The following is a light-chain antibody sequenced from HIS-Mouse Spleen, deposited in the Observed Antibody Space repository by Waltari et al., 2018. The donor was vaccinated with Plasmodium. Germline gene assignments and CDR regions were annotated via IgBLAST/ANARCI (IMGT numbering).Light chain of an antibody. CDR3: QQYNSYSWT. CDR1: PGIRSR. V-gene: IGKV1-5*03. Sequence: DIQMTQSPSTLSASVGDRVTIPYRASPGIRSRLAWYQQKPGIAPRLLIYQASSVESGVPSRFSGSGSGTEFTLTLSSLQPDDFATYYFQQYNSYSWTFGQGTKVEIK. J-gene: IGKJ1*01. CDR2: QAS.